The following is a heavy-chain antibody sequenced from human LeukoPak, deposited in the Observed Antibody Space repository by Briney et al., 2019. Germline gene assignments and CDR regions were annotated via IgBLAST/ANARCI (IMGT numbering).Heavy chain of an antibody. CDR2: MNPNSGNT. CDR1: GGTFTSYD. V-gene: IGHV1-8*01. D-gene: IGHD6-19*01. CDR3: ARSRRIAVGGIGY. Sequence: ASVKVSCKTSGGTFTSYDINWVRQATGQGLEWMGWMNPNSGNTGYAQKFQGRVTMTRNTSISTAYMELSSLRSEDTAVYYCARSRRIAVGGIGYWGQGTLVTVSS. J-gene: IGHJ4*02.